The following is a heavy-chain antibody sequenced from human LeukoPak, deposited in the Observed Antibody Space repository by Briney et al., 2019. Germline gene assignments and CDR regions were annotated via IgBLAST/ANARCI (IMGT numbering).Heavy chain of an antibody. Sequence: PGGSLRLSCAASGFTFDDYGMSWVRQAPGKGLEWVSGINWNGGSTGYADSVKGRFTISRDNAKNSLYPQMNSLRAEDTALYHCARDRSSLTGTTFDDAFDIWGQGTMVTVSS. CDR1: GFTFDDYG. CDR2: INWNGGST. V-gene: IGHV3-20*01. CDR3: ARDRSSLTGTTFDDAFDI. J-gene: IGHJ3*02. D-gene: IGHD1-20*01.